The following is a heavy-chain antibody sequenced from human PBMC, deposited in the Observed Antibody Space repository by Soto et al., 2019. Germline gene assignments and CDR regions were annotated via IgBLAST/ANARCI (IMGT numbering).Heavy chain of an antibody. J-gene: IGHJ6*02. Sequence: QVQLQESGPGLVKPSQTLSLTCTVSGGSISSGDYYWSWIRQPPGKGLEWIGYIYYSGSTYYNPSLTLRVTIPVATSKTQSSLKLSSVTAADTAVYYCATASPVVTDVWGQGTTVTVSS. CDR1: GGSISSGDYY. D-gene: IGHD5-18*01. CDR2: IYYSGST. CDR3: ATASPVVTDV. V-gene: IGHV4-30-4*01.